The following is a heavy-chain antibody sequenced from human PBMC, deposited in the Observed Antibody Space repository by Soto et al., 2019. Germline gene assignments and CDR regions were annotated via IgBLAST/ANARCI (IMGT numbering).Heavy chain of an antibody. J-gene: IGHJ5*02. D-gene: IGHD2-2*01. CDR2: ISLYSDGT. CDR1: GYTFSNYG. V-gene: IGHV1-18*01. Sequence: ASVNVSCKASGYTFSNYGITWVRQSPGQPLEWLGWISLYSDGTNYAQKFQGRVSMTTDTSTTTAYMELRSLRSDDTAVYYCARVVPGAEAWFGPWGQGTLVTVSS. CDR3: ARVVPGAEAWFGP.